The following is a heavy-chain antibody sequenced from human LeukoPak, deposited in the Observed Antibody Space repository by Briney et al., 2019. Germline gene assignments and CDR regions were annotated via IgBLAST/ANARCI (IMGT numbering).Heavy chain of an antibody. CDR1: GFPFSSHG. J-gene: IGHJ4*02. D-gene: IGHD6-6*01. Sequence: SGGSLRLSCAGSGFPFSSHGMNWVRQAPGKGLEWVSGINWNGGSTGYADSVKGRFTISRDNAKNSLYLQMNSQRAEDTAVYYCARADDSSSGYFDYWGQGTLVTVSS. CDR2: INWNGGST. CDR3: ARADDSSSGYFDY. V-gene: IGHV3-20*04.